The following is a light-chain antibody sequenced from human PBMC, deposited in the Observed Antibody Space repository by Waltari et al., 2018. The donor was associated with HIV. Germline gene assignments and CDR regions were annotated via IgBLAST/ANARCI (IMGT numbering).Light chain of an antibody. CDR3: ESADNSGTYWV. V-gene: IGLV3-25*03. J-gene: IGLJ3*02. CDR1: ALPNQY. CDR2: KDT. Sequence: SYELTQPPSVSVSPGQTAKLTCSGDALPNQYAHWYQQKPGQAPLLVIYKDTQRPSGIPERFSGSHSGTTVTLIISGVQAEDEADYYCESADNSGTYWVFGGGTKLSVL.